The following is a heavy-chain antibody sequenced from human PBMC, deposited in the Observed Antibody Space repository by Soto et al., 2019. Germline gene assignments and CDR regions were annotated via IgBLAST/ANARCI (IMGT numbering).Heavy chain of an antibody. J-gene: IGHJ4*02. V-gene: IGHV3-30*18. CDR2: ISYDGSNK. D-gene: IGHD3-22*01. Sequence: QVQLVESGGGVVQPGRSLRLSCAASGFTFISYGMHWVRQAPGKGLEWVAVISYDGSNKYYADSVKGRFTISRDNSKNTLYLQMNSLRAEDTAVYYCAKGYSGYYSPTDYWGQGTLVTVSS. CDR1: GFTFISYG. CDR3: AKGYSGYYSPTDY.